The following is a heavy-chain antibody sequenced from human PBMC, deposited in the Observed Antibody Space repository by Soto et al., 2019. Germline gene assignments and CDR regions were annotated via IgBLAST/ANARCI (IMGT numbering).Heavy chain of an antibody. V-gene: IGHV4-34*01. Sequence: QVQLQQSGAGLLKPSETLALTCAVYGGSFSGYYWNWIRQPPGKGLEWIGEINHSGRANYNPSLKIRVTISVDTSKMQFSLKLSAVTAAYTAVYYCGRGGAGGLIATAVPRGYWGQGTLVTVSS. J-gene: IGHJ4*02. CDR3: GRGGAGGLIATAVPRGY. CDR1: GGSFSGYY. D-gene: IGHD6-13*01. CDR2: INHSGRA.